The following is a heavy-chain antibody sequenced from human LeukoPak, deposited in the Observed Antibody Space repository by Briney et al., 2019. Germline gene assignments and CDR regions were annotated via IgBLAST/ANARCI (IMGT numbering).Heavy chain of an antibody. Sequence: GGSLSLSCAASGFIFSDYYMSWVRQAPGKGLEGVSYISSSGSTIYYADSVKGRFTISRDNAKNSLYLRMNSLRAEDTAVYYCARVEVVVAAPDLDYWGQGNLVTASS. D-gene: IGHD2-15*01. CDR2: ISSSGSTI. CDR1: GFIFSDYY. CDR3: ARVEVVVAAPDLDY. V-gene: IGHV3-11*04. J-gene: IGHJ4*02.